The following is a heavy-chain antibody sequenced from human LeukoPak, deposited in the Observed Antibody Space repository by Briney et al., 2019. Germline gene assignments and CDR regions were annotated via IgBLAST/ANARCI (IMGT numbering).Heavy chain of an antibody. J-gene: IGHJ4*02. Sequence: LSGGSLRLSCAASGFTFDDYAMHWVRQAPGKRLEWVSGISGNSGSIGYADSVKGRFTISRDNAKNSLYLQMNSLRAEDTALYYCAKGYYYDSSGYFDYWGQGTLATVSS. V-gene: IGHV3-9*01. D-gene: IGHD3-22*01. CDR2: ISGNSGSI. CDR3: AKGYYYDSSGYFDY. CDR1: GFTFDDYA.